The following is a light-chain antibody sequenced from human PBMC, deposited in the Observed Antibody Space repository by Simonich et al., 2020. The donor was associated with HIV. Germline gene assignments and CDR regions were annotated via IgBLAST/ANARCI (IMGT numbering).Light chain of an antibody. CDR2: QAS. CDR1: QTISSL. Sequence: DIQMTQSPSTLSASVGDRVTITCRASQTISSLLAWYQQKPEKAPKLLIYQASRLESGVSSRFSGSGSGTEFTLTISSLQPDDFATYYCQHYYSYPWTFGQGTKVEIK. J-gene: IGKJ1*01. CDR3: QHYYSYPWT. V-gene: IGKV1-5*03.